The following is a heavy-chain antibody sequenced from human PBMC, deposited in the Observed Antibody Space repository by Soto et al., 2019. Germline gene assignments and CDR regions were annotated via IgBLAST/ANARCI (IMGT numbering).Heavy chain of an antibody. D-gene: IGHD4-17*01. CDR3: TTDTSTDYGDYYFDY. V-gene: IGHV3-15*01. Sequence: TGGSLRLSCAASGFTFSNAWMSWVRQAPWKGLEWVGRIKSKTDGGTTDYAAPVKGRFTISRDDSKNTLYLQMNSLKTEDTAVYYCTTDTSTDYGDYYFDYWGQGTLVTVSS. J-gene: IGHJ4*02. CDR1: GFTFSNAW. CDR2: IKSKTDGGTT.